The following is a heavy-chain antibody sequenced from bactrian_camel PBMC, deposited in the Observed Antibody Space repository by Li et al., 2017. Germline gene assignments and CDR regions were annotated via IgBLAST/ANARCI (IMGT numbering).Heavy chain of an antibody. CDR3: AAGPVLTEYCRGRPFND. CDR2: MNTDGSNT. D-gene: IGHD2*01. J-gene: IGHJ4*01. CDR1: GFTFSSYY. Sequence: QLVESGGGLVRPGGSLRLSCAASGFTFSSYYMSWVRQAPGKGLEWVSSMNTDGSNTYYADSVKGRFTISQDNAKNTLYLQMNALKPEDTAMYYCAAGPVLTEYCRGRPFNDWGQGTQVTVS. V-gene: IGHV3-2*01.